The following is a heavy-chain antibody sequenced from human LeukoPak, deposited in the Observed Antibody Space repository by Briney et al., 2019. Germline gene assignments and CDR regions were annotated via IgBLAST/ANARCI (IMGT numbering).Heavy chain of an antibody. CDR3: ARTGSGNYAINSYYGMDV. Sequence: PGGSLRLSCAASGLTVSSNYMSWVRQAPGKGLEWVSVIYSGGSTYYADSVKGRFTISRDNSKNTLYLQMNSLRAEDTAVYYCARTGSGNYAINSYYGMDVWGQGTTVIVSS. J-gene: IGHJ6*02. CDR2: IYSGGST. D-gene: IGHD3-10*01. V-gene: IGHV3-53*01. CDR1: GLTVSSNY.